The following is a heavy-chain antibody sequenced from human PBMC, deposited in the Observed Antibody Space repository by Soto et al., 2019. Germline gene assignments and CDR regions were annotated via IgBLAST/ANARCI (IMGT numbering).Heavy chain of an antibody. CDR3: TTCPADYYYYGMDV. J-gene: IGHJ6*02. CDR2: IKSKTDGGTT. Sequence: EVQLVESGGGLVKPGGSLRLSCAASGFTFSNAWMSWVRQAPGKGLEWVGRIKSKTDGGTTDYAAPVKGRFTISRDDSKNTLYLQMNSLKTEDTAVYYCTTCPADYYYYGMDVWGQGTTVTVSS. CDR1: GFTFSNAW. V-gene: IGHV3-15*01.